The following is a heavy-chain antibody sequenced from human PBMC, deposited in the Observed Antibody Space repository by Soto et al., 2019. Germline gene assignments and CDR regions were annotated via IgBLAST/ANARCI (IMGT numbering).Heavy chain of an antibody. Sequence: EVQLLESGGDLVQPGGSLRLSCAASGFSFSRYGMSWVRQAPGKGLAWVSGITGSGESTYYGDSVKGRFTISRDNSKNTLYLQMNNLGAKDTAVYYCAKCSANSCYSPFDYLGQGTLVTVSP. CDR2: ITGSGEST. V-gene: IGHV3-23*01. D-gene: IGHD2-15*01. J-gene: IGHJ4*02. CDR3: AKCSANSCYSPFDY. CDR1: GFSFSRYG.